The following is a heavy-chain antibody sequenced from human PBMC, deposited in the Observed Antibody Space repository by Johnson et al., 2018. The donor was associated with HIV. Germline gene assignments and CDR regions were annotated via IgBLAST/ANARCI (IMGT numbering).Heavy chain of an antibody. CDR1: GFTFSSYG. V-gene: IGHV3-30*02. D-gene: IGHD7-27*01. CDR2: IRYDGSHK. Sequence: QVQLMESGGGVVQPGGSLRLSCAASGFTFSSYGMHWVRQAPGKGLEWVAFIRYDGSHKYYADSVKGRVTISRDNSKNTLYLQMNSLRAEDTAVCYCARDRGLGRGDGLDIWGQGTMVTVSS. CDR3: ARDRGLGRGDGLDI. J-gene: IGHJ3*02.